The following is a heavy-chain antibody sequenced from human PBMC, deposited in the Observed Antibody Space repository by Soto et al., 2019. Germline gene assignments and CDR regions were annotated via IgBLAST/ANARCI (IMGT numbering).Heavy chain of an antibody. CDR1: GGSISSFY. Sequence: SETLSLTCTVSGGSISSFYWSWIRQPPGKGLEWIGYIYFSGNTNYNPTLESRVTMSVDTSKSQFSLNLGSVTAADTAVYYCARHVGVCSATTCLPRFYPWGKGFLVTVAS. CDR3: ARHVGVCSATTCLPRFYP. V-gene: IGHV4-59*08. CDR2: IYFSGNT. J-gene: IGHJ5*02. D-gene: IGHD2-15*01.